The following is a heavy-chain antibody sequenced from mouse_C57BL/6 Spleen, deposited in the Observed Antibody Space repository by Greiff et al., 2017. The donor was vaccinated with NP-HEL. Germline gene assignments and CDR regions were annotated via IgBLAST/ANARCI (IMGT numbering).Heavy chain of an antibody. CDR1: GYSFTGYY. J-gene: IGHJ4*01. D-gene: IGHD4-1*01. Sequence: EVQLQQSGPELVKPGASVKISCKASGYSFTGYYMNWVKQSPEKSLEWIGEINPSTGGTTYNQKFKAKATLTVDKSSSTAYMQLKSLTSEDSAVYYCARWGGTYAMDYWGQGTSVTVSS. CDR2: INPSTGGT. CDR3: ARWGGTYAMDY. V-gene: IGHV1-42*01.